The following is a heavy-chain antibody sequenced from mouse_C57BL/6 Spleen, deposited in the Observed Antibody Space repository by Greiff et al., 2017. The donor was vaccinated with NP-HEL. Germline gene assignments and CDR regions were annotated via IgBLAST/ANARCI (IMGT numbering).Heavy chain of an antibody. J-gene: IGHJ2*01. CDR3: AREATEGVNY. D-gene: IGHD3-2*02. V-gene: IGHV1-19*01. Sequence: VQLKQSGPVLVKPGASVKMSCKASGYTFTDYYMNWVKQSHGKSLEWIGVINPYNGGTSYNQKFKGKATLTVDKSSSTAYMELNNLTSEDSAVYYCAREATEGVNYWGQGTTLTVSS. CDR1: GYTFTDYY. CDR2: INPYNGGT.